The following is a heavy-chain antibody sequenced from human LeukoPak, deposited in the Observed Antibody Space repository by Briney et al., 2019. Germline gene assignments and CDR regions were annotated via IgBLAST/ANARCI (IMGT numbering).Heavy chain of an antibody. Sequence: ASVKVSCKVSGYTLTELSMHWVRQAPGKGLEWMGGFDPEDGETIYAQKFQGRVTMTEDTSTDTAYMELSSLRSEDTAVYYCTRTKGNWNDAGNWFDPWGQGTLVTVSS. CDR2: FDPEDGET. J-gene: IGHJ5*02. CDR3: TRTKGNWNDAGNWFDP. D-gene: IGHD1-1*01. V-gene: IGHV1-24*01. CDR1: GYTLTELS.